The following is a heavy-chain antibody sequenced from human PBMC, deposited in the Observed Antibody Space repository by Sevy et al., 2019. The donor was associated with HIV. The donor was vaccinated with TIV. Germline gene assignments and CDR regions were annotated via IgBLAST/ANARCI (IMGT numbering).Heavy chain of an antibody. CDR2: ISSSGSTI. D-gene: IGHD4-17*01. Sequence: GGSLRLSCAASGFTFSSYEMNWVRQAPGKGLEWVSYISSSGSTIYYTDSVKGRFTISRDNAKNSLYLQMNSLRAEDTAVYYCARDCLFVDDYGGNSVLHYYYYGMDVWGQGTTVTVSS. J-gene: IGHJ6*02. CDR3: ARDCLFVDDYGGNSVLHYYYYGMDV. V-gene: IGHV3-48*03. CDR1: GFTFSSYE.